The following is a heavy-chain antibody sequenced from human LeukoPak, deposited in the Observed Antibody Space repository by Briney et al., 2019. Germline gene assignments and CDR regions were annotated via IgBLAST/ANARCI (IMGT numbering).Heavy chain of an antibody. D-gene: IGHD5/OR15-5a*01. J-gene: IGHJ4*02. CDR1: GFPFTVYP. CDR3: ARSVSGVWLFDY. V-gene: IGHV3-30-3*01. Sequence: GGSLRLPCAASGFPFTVYPTHWVRQAPGKGLEWVSVSSSDETYKFYADSVRGRFTISRDNSKNRLYLQMSDLRAEDTAVYFCARSVSGVWLFDYWGRGTLVTVSS. CDR2: SSSDETYK.